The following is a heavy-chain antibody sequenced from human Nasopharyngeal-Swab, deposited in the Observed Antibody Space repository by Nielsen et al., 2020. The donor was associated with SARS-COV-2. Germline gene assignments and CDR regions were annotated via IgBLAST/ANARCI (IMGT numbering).Heavy chain of an antibody. CDR3: ARLERGYSYGSLDY. Sequence: SETLSLTCTVSGGSISGYYWGWIRQPPGKGLEWIGSIYYSGSTYYNPSLKSRVTISVDTSKNQFSLKLSSVTAADTAVYYCARLERGYSYGSLDYWGQGTLVTVSS. J-gene: IGHJ4*02. V-gene: IGHV4-39*01. D-gene: IGHD5-18*01. CDR1: GGSISGYY. CDR2: IYYSGST.